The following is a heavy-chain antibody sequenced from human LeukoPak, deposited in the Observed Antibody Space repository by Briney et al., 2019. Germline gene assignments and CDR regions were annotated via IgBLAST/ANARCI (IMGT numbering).Heavy chain of an antibody. CDR1: GGSISSYY. CDR2: IYTSGST. J-gene: IGHJ5*02. CDR3: ARDGWDYGSGSYFVDP. D-gene: IGHD3-10*01. Sequence: SETLSLTCTVSGGSISSYYWSWIRQPPGKGLEWIGRIYTSGSTNYNPSLKSRVTISVDTSKNQFSLKLSSVTAADTAVYYCARDGWDYGSGSYFVDPWGQGTLVTVSS. V-gene: IGHV4-4*08.